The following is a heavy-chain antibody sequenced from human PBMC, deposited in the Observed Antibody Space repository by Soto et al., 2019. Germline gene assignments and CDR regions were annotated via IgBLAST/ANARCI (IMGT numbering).Heavy chain of an antibody. CDR2: VSGRSGST. CDR3: ARDQFSERNGYFYGYGYFDY. V-gene: IGHV3-23*01. Sequence: PGGSLRLSCAASGFNFRDYAMSWVRQAPGKGLEWVSGVSGRSGSTYYADSVKGRFTISRNNPTNTLYLQLNNLRGEDTAFYYCARDQFSERNGYFYGYGYFDYCGQGMPVTVSS. D-gene: IGHD5-18*01. CDR1: GFNFRDYA. J-gene: IGHJ4*02.